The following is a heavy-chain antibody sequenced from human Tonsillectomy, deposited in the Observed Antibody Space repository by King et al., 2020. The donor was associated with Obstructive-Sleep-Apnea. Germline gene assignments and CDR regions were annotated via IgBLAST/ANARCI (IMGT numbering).Heavy chain of an antibody. CDR3: AREIRGYCSSTSCGFDP. D-gene: IGHD2-2*01. CDR1: GFSITGSD. CDR2: IDTAIRTK. V-gene: IGHV3-48*03. J-gene: IGHJ5*02. Sequence: VQLVESGGGLVQPGGSLRLSCAASGFSITGSDMNWVRQAPGKGLEWVSYIDTAIRTKYYADAVRGRFSISRDNAKNSLYLQMNGLIAEETAVYYCAREIRGYCSSTSCGFDPWGQGTLVLVSS.